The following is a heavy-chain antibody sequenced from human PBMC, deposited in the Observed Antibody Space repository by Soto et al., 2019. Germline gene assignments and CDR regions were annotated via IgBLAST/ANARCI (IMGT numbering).Heavy chain of an antibody. CDR3: ARDRGYTYGLGSYYFDY. Sequence: LETLSLTCTVSGGSISSDYWSWTRQPPGKGLEWIGNIFYTGTTNYNPSLKSRATMSLDTSKKQFSLKLSSVTAADAAIYYCARDRGYTYGLGSYYFDYWGQGTLVTVSS. V-gene: IGHV4-59*01. D-gene: IGHD5-18*01. CDR2: IFYTGTT. J-gene: IGHJ4*02. CDR1: GGSISSDY.